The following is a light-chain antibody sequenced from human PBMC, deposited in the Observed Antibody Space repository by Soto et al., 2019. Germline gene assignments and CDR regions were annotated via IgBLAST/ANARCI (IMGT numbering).Light chain of an antibody. CDR2: LNSDGSH. Sequence: QLVLTQSPSASASLGASVKLTCTLSSGHSSYAIAWHQQQPEKGPRYLMKLNSDGSHTKGDGIPDRFSGSSSGAERYLTISSLQSGDEADYYCQTWGTGYWVFGGGTKLTAL. V-gene: IGLV4-69*01. J-gene: IGLJ3*02. CDR3: QTWGTGYWV. CDR1: SGHSSYA.